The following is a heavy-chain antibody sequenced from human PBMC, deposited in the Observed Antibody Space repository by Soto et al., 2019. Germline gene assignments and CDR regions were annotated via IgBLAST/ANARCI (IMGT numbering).Heavy chain of an antibody. CDR2: IWYDGSNK. J-gene: IGHJ6*02. Sequence: SLRLSCAASGFTFSSYGMHWVRQAPGKGLEWVAVIWYDGSNKYYADSVKGRFTISRDNSKNTLYLQMNSLRAEDTAVYYCARGLGWELYNGMDVWGQGTTVTVSS. CDR3: ARGLGWELYNGMDV. CDR1: GFTFSSYG. D-gene: IGHD1-26*01. V-gene: IGHV3-33*01.